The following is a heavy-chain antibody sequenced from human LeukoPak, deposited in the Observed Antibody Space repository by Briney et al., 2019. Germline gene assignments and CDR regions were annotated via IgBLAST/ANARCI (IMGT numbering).Heavy chain of an antibody. D-gene: IGHD1-14*01. CDR3: ANLGIATGSYYFDL. V-gene: IGHV3-23*01. Sequence: GGSLRLSCAASGFIFSNYVMSWVRQAPGKGLEWVSGITESGGATYYADSVKGRFTIYRDRSKNTLYLQMNSLRAEDTAVHHCANLGIATGSYYFDLWGRGTLVTVSS. CDR2: ITESGGAT. J-gene: IGHJ2*01. CDR1: GFIFSNYV.